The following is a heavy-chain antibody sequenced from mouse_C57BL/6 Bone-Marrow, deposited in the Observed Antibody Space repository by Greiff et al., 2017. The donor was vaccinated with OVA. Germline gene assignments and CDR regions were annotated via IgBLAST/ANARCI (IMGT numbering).Heavy chain of an antibody. V-gene: IGHV1-59*01. CDR2: IDPSDSYT. J-gene: IGHJ2*01. CDR1: GYTFTSYW. D-gene: IGHD1-1*01. Sequence: QVQLKQPGAELVRPGTSVKLSCKASGYTFTSYWMHWVKQRPGQGLEWIGVIDPSDSYTNYNQKFKGKATLTVDKSSSTAYMQLSSLTSEDSAVYYCARGITTVLGDDWGQGTTLTVSS. CDR3: ARGITTVLGDD.